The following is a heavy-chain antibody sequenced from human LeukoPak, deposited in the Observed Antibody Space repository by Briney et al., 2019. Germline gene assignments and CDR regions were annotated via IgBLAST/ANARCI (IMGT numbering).Heavy chain of an antibody. CDR3: ARVYDLLSGAFDI. D-gene: IGHD3-3*01. CDR1: RGSISSYY. Sequence: PSETLSLTCTVSRGSISSYYWSWIRQPAGKGLEWIGRIYTSGSTNYNPSLKSRVTMSVDTSKNQFSLKLSSVTTADTAVYYCARVYDLLSGAFDIWGQGTMVTVSS. J-gene: IGHJ3*02. CDR2: IYTSGST. V-gene: IGHV4-4*07.